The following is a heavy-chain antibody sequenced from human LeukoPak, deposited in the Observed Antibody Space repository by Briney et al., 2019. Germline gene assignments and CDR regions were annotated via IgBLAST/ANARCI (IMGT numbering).Heavy chain of an antibody. CDR1: GGSISSGSYY. CDR3: ARVYFGDFPPGYYFDY. D-gene: IGHD2-21*01. Sequence: SETLSLTCTVSGGSISSGSYYWSWIRQPAGKGLEWIGRIYTSGSTNYNPSLKSRVTISVDTSKNQFSLKLSSVTAADTAVYYCARVYFGDFPPGYYFDYWGQGTLVTVSS. J-gene: IGHJ4*02. CDR2: IYTSGST. V-gene: IGHV4-61*02.